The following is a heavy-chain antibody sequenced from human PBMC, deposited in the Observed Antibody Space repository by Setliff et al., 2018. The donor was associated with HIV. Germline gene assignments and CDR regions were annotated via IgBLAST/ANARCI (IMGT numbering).Heavy chain of an antibody. Sequence: SETLSLPCTVSGGSSGSGGYYWNWIRQPAGKGLEWIGHIYIGGSPKYNPSLESRVTISVDTSKNQLSLRLRSVTAADTAVYGCAGRGRTALDAFDIWGQGTMVTVSS. V-gene: IGHV4-61*09. CDR1: GGSSGSGGYY. D-gene: IGHD5-18*01. J-gene: IGHJ3*02. CDR2: IYIGGSP. CDR3: AGRGRTALDAFDI.